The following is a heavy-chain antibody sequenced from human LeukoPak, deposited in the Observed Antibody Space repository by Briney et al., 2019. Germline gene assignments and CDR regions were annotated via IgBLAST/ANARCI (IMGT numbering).Heavy chain of an antibody. Sequence: PSETLSLTCTLSGGSLISSNYYWGWLRQPPGNGLEWFGSTYYSGTTHYNPSLKRRLTVSVDTSKNQVSLKLKSVTAAETAGYYCARGGEYGSGSYYSAVNWLDPWGEGTLVTVAS. CDR2: TYYSGTT. J-gene: IGHJ5*02. CDR1: GGSLISSNYY. CDR3: ARGGEYGSGSYYSAVNWLDP. V-gene: IGHV4-39*07. D-gene: IGHD3-10*01.